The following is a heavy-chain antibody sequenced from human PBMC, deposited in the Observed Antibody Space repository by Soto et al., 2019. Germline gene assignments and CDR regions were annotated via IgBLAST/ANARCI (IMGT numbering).Heavy chain of an antibody. CDR2: ISSSGYI. CDR1: GFNFNSYT. V-gene: IGHV3-21*01. J-gene: IGHJ6*02. D-gene: IGHD2-15*01. CDR3: ARDCSGGSWYPGMDV. Sequence: EVQLVESGGGLGKPGGSLRVSCAASGFNFNSYTINWVRQAPGKRLEWLSSISSSGYIFSTDSVRGRFTISRDNAKNSVYLQINSLRAEYTAVYFCARDCSGGSWYPGMDVWGQGTTVTVSS.